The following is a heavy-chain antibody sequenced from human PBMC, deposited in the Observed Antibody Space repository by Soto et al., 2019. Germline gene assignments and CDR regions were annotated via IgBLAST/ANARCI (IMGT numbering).Heavy chain of an antibody. CDR2: ISFTSSTI. Sequence: GGSLRLSCAASGFIFSSYSMNWVRQATGKGLEWVSYISFTSSTIFYADSVRGRFTISRDNAKNSLYLQMNTLRDEDTAVYYCARDNGMAGSFDPWGQGTLVTVSS. CDR1: GFIFSSYS. CDR3: ARDNGMAGSFDP. J-gene: IGHJ5*02. D-gene: IGHD2-8*01. V-gene: IGHV3-48*02.